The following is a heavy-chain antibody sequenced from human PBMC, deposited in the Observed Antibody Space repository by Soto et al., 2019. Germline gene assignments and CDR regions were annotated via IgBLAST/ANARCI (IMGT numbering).Heavy chain of an antibody. Sequence: SETLSLTCAVYGGSFSGYYWSWIRQPPGQGLEWIGEINHSGSTNYNPSLKSRVTISVDTSKNQFSLKLSSVTAADTAVYYCARAPRLRTPPFNYYYMDVWGKGTTVTVSS. CDR1: GGSFSGYY. J-gene: IGHJ6*03. D-gene: IGHD2-15*01. CDR2: INHSGST. V-gene: IGHV4-34*01. CDR3: ARAPRLRTPPFNYYYMDV.